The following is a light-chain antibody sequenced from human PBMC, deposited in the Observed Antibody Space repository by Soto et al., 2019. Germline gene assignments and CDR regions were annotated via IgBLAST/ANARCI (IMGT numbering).Light chain of an antibody. CDR2: DAS. CDR1: QTIGSW. CDR3: QQYDNYPLT. J-gene: IGKJ4*01. V-gene: IGKV1-5*01. Sequence: DFQIPQSPSTLSASLGARVTITCRASQTIGSWLAWYQQKPGTAPKLLIYDASTLESGVPSRFSGSGSGTEFTLTISSLQPDDFATYYCQQYDNYPLTFGGGTKVDIK.